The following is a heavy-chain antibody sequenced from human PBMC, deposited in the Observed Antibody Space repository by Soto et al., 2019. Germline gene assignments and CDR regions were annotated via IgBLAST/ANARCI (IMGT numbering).Heavy chain of an antibody. CDR2: INESGST. D-gene: IGHD1-1*01. J-gene: IGHJ4*02. CDR1: GQSFSGHS. CDR3: ARGSGIVALPGELEDVNYDY. Sequence: QVQLQQWGAGLVKPSETLSLSCAVYGQSFSGHSWAWIRQPPGKGLEWIGEINESGSTYYNPSLNSRVTISTYTSKNQFSLKLSSVSAADTAAYFCARGSGIVALPGELEDVNYDYWGQGTLVNVSS. V-gene: IGHV4-34*01.